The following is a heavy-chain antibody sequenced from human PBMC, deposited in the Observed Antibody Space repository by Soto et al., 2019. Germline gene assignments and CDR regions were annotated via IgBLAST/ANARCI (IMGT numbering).Heavy chain of an antibody. Sequence: EVQLVESGGGLVQPGGSLRLSCTASGFTFSGHAMNWVRQAPGKGLEWLTYIGGSGRAIYYADSVKGRFTISRDNAKSSLNLQMTSLGAEDTAVYYCARYLTGYAMDVWGQGATVTVSS. CDR1: GFTFSGHA. J-gene: IGHJ6*02. V-gene: IGHV3-48*03. D-gene: IGHD2-2*01. CDR2: IGGSGRAI. CDR3: ARYLTGYAMDV.